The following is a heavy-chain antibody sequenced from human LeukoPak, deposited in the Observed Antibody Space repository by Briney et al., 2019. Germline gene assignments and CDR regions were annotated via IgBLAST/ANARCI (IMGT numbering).Heavy chain of an antibody. CDR3: AISREATSDF. CDR2: ISYDGTNK. Sequence: GGSLRLSCAASGFTFSSYGMHWVRQAPGKGLEWVAVISYDGTNKYYADSVKGRFTISRDNSKNTLYLQMNSLRAEDTAVYYCAISREATSDFWGQGTLVTVSS. V-gene: IGHV3-30*03. J-gene: IGHJ4*02. D-gene: IGHD5-12*01. CDR1: GFTFSSYG.